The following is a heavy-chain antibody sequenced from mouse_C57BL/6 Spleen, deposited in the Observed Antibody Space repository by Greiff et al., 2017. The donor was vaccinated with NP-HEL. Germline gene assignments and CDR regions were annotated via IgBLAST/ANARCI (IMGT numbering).Heavy chain of an antibody. CDR3: ARWDDSLFAY. J-gene: IGHJ3*01. V-gene: IGHV1-26*01. CDR1: GYTFTDYY. Sequence: VQLQQSGPELVKPGASVKISCKASGYTFTDYYMNWVKQSHGKSLEWIGDINPNNGGTSYNQKFKGKATLTVDKSSSTAYMELRSLTSEDSAVYYCARWDDSLFAYWGQGTLVTVSA. CDR2: INPNNGGT. D-gene: IGHD2-4*01.